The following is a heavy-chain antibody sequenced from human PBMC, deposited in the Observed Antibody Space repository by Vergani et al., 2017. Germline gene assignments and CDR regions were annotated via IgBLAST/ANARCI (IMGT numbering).Heavy chain of an antibody. CDR3: ARVDYDFWMGGFDP. CDR1: GGSISSGGYY. V-gene: IGHV4-31*03. CDR2: IYYSGST. D-gene: IGHD3-3*01. Sequence: QVQLQESGPGLVKPSQTLSLTCTVSGGSISSGGYYWSWIRQHPGKGLEWIGYIYYSGSTFYNPSLKSRVTISVDTSKNQFSLKLSSVTAADTAVYYCARVDYDFWMGGFDPWGQGTLVTVSS. J-gene: IGHJ5*02.